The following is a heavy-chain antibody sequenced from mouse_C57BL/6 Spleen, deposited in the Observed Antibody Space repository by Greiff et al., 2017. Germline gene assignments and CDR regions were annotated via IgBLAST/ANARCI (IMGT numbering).Heavy chain of an antibody. V-gene: IGHV1-63*01. Sequence: QVQLQQSGAELVRPGTSVKMSCKASGYTFTNYWIGWAKQRPGHGLEWIGDIYPGGGYANYSEKFKGQATLTADKSSSTAYMQFSSLTSEDSAIYYCARWRDDSNYGYFDYWGQGTTLTVSS. D-gene: IGHD2-5*01. CDR3: ARWRDDSNYGYFDY. CDR2: IYPGGGYA. J-gene: IGHJ2*01. CDR1: GYTFTNYW.